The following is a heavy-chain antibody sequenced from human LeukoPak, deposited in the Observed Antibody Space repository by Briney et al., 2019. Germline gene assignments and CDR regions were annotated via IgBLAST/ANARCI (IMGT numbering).Heavy chain of an antibody. J-gene: IGHJ4*02. CDR2: IYPGDSDT. Sequence: GESLKISRRGSGYSFTSYWIGWVRQMPGKGLEWMGIIYPGDSDTRYSPSLQGQVTISADKSISTAYLQWSSLKASDTAMYYCARFSSSSDFDYWGQGTLVTVSS. CDR3: ARFSSSSDFDY. V-gene: IGHV5-51*01. CDR1: GYSFTSYW. D-gene: IGHD6-6*01.